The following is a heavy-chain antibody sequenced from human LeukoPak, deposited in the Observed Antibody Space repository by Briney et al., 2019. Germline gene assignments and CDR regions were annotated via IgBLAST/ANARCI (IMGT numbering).Heavy chain of an antibody. J-gene: IGHJ6*02. CDR1: GFTFSSYS. CDR3: ARDDYGDYLGMDV. V-gene: IGHV3-21*01. Sequence: PGGSLRLSCAASGFTFSSYSMNWARQAPGKGLEWVSSISSSSSYIYYADSVKGRFTISRDNAKNSLYLQMNCLRAEDTAVYYCARDDYGDYLGMDVWGQGTTVTVSS. D-gene: IGHD4-17*01. CDR2: ISSSSSYI.